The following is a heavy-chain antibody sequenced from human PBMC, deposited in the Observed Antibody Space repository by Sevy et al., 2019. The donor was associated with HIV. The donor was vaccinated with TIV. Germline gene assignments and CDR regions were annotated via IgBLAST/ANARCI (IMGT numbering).Heavy chain of an antibody. Sequence: VGSLRLSCAASGFTFSDYYMSWIRQATGKGLQSVSYISSSSSYTNHADSVKGRFTSSRDNAKNSLYLLMNSLRAEDTAVSYSARNVGDPYYDILTGPNWFDPWGQGTLVLVSS. CDR1: GFTFSDYY. CDR2: ISSSSSYT. CDR3: ARNVGDPYYDILTGPNWFDP. J-gene: IGHJ5*02. V-gene: IGHV3-11*06. D-gene: IGHD3-9*01.